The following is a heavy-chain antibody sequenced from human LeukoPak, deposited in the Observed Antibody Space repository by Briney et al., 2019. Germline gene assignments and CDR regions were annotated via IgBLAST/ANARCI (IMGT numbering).Heavy chain of an antibody. CDR1: GFTFSSYS. J-gene: IGHJ4*02. CDR3: AREIAVAGSDY. Sequence: GGSLRLSCAASGFTFSSYSMNWVRQAPGKGLEWVSSISSSSSYIYYADSVKGRFTISRDNAKNSPYLQMNSLRAEDTAVYYCAREIAVAGSDYWGQGTLVTVSS. V-gene: IGHV3-21*01. D-gene: IGHD6-19*01. CDR2: ISSSSSYI.